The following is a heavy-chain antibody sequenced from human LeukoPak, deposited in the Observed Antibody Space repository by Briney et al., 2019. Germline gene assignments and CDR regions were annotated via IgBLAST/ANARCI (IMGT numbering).Heavy chain of an antibody. J-gene: IGHJ4*02. CDR1: GYTFTSYD. Sequence: GASVKVSCKASGYTFTSYDINWVRQATGQGLEWMGWMNPNSGNTGYAQKFQGRVTMTRNTSISTAYMELSSLRSEDTAVYYCARVMASSYDFWSGSVFDYWGQGTLVTVSS. CDR3: ARVMASSYDFWSGSVFDY. D-gene: IGHD3-3*01. V-gene: IGHV1-8*01. CDR2: MNPNSGNT.